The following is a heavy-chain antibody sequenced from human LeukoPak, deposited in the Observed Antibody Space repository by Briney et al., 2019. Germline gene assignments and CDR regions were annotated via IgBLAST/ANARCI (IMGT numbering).Heavy chain of an antibody. V-gene: IGHV3-23*01. CDR1: GFTFSSYA. CDR3: AKLGGNSNFYYYYMDV. Sequence: GGSLRLSCAASGFTFSSYAMSWVRQAPGKGLEWVSPISGGSGSTFFADSVKGRFTISRDNSKGTLYLQMNSLRAEDTAVYSCAKLGGNSNFYYYYMDVWGKGTTVTVSS. CDR2: ISGGSGST. D-gene: IGHD4-23*01. J-gene: IGHJ6*03.